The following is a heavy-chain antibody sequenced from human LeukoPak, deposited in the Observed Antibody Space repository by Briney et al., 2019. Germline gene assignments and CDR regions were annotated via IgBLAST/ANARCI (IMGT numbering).Heavy chain of an antibody. Sequence: PSETLSLTCAVYGGSFSGYYWSWIRQPPGKGLEWIGEINHSGSTNYNPSLKSRVTISVDTSKNQFSLKLSSVTAADTAVYYCARGRNCTNGVCYSSRGRFDYWGQGTLVTVSS. J-gene: IGHJ4*02. CDR3: ARGRNCTNGVCYSSRGRFDY. CDR1: GGSFSGYY. D-gene: IGHD2-8*01. CDR2: INHSGST. V-gene: IGHV4-34*01.